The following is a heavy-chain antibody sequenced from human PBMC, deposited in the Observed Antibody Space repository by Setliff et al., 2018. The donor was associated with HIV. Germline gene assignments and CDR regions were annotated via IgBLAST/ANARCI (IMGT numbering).Heavy chain of an antibody. CDR1: GASISSHNYY. V-gene: IGHV4-39*01. CDR2: IRSDGSP. Sequence: SETLSLTCTVSGASISSHNYYWGWIRQSPGKGLEWIASIRSDGSPYYNPSLQSRVIISVDTSKNQISLKLNSVTASDTAVYYCTIPASSLAPDWGRGTQVTVSS. CDR3: TIPASSLAPD. J-gene: IGHJ4*02.